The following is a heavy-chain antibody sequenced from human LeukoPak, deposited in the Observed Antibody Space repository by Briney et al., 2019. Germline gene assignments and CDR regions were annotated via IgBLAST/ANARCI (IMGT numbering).Heavy chain of an antibody. CDR2: IIPIFGTA. D-gene: IGHD4-17*01. V-gene: IGHV1-69*13. CDR3: ARATALFDAFDI. J-gene: IGHJ3*02. CDR1: GGTFSSYA. Sequence: SVKVSCKASGGTFSSYAISWVRQAPGQGLEWMGGIIPIFGTANYAQKFQGRVTITADESTSTAYMELSSLRSEDTAVYCCARATALFDAFDIWGQGTMVTVSS.